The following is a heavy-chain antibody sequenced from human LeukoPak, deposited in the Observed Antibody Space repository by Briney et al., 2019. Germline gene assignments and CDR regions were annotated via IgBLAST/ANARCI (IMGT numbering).Heavy chain of an antibody. CDR3: AREDIVGTRSLDY. CDR1: GFMFNTYA. J-gene: IGHJ4*02. V-gene: IGHV3-23*01. D-gene: IGHD5-12*01. CDR2: ISGGGRGGTT. Sequence: QTGGSLRLSCAASGFMFNTYAMTWVRQAPGKGLEWLAVISGGGRGGTTSYADSVRGRFTVSRDNSKNTLYLQMHSLRVEDTAVYYCAREDIVGTRSLDYWGQGTLVAVSS.